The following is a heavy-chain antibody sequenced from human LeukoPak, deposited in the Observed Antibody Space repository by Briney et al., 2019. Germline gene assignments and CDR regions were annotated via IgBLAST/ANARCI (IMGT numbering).Heavy chain of an antibody. V-gene: IGHV1-24*01. CDR1: GYTLTELS. CDR3: ATGGTAMVTYYFDY. D-gene: IGHD5-18*01. CDR2: FDPEDGET. Sequence: ASVKVSCKVSGYTLTELSMHWVRQAPGKGLEWMGGFDPEDGETIYAQKFQGRVTMTEDTSTDTAYMELSSLRSEDTAVYYCATGGTAMVTYYFDYWGQGTLVTVSS. J-gene: IGHJ4*02.